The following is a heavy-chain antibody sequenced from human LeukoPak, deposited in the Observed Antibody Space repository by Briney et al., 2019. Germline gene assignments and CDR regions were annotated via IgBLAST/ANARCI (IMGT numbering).Heavy chain of an antibody. J-gene: IGHJ4*02. D-gene: IGHD6-13*01. CDR3: ARDPSSIAAAGTSFDY. Sequence: GESLKISCKGSGYSFTSYWIGWVRQMPGKGLEWMGIIYPGDSDTRYSPSFQGQVTISADKSISTAYLQWSSLKASDTAMYYCARDPSSIAAAGTSFDYWGQGTLVTVSS. CDR2: IYPGDSDT. V-gene: IGHV5-51*01. CDR1: GYSFTSYW.